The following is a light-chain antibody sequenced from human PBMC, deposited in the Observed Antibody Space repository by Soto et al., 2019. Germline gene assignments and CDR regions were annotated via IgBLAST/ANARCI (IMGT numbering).Light chain of an antibody. CDR2: GAS. Sequence: EIVMTQSPATLSVSPGERATLSCRASQSVSSNLAWYKQKPGQAPRLLIYGASTRATGIPARFSGSGSGTVFTFTISSLQSEDFAVYYCQQYNNWPRTFGQGTKVDIK. CDR1: QSVSSN. V-gene: IGKV3-15*01. J-gene: IGKJ1*01. CDR3: QQYNNWPRT.